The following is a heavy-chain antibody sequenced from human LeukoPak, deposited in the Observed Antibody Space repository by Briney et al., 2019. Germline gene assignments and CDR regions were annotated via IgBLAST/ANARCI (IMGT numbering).Heavy chain of an antibody. V-gene: IGHV3-7*01. D-gene: IGHD3-16*01. CDR3: ARDRGITNYYFYMDV. J-gene: IGHJ6*03. CDR2: INQDGSEK. CDR1: KFTCSAYW. Sequence: GGSLRLSCAASKFTCSAYWMSWVRQAPGKGLEWVANINQDGSEKSYVDSVRGRFTISRDNAENSLYLQMNSLIGEDTAVYYCARDRGITNYYFYMDVWGKGTTVTVSS.